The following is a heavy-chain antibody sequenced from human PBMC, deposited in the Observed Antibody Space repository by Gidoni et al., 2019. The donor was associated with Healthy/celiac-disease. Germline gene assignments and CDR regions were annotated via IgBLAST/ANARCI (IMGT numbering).Heavy chain of an antibody. CDR1: GFTFGDYA. CDR2: IRSKAYGGTT. D-gene: IGHD6-19*01. CDR3: TRGPPIAVAPFDY. V-gene: IGHV3-49*04. Sequence: EVQLVESGGGLVQPGRSLRLSCTASGFTFGDYAMSWVRQAPGKGLEWVGFIRSKAYGGTTEYAASVKGRFTISRDDSKSIAYLQMNSLKTEDTAVYYCTRGPPIAVAPFDYWGQGTLVTVSS. J-gene: IGHJ4*02.